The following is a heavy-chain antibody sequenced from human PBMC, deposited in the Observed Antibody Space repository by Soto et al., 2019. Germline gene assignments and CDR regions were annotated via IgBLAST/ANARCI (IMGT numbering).Heavy chain of an antibody. J-gene: IGHJ6*02. Sequence: PGGSLRLSCAPSGFTFSSYSMNWVRQAPGKGLEWVSYISNTGNTIFYTDSVKGRFTISRDNAKNSLYLQMNSLRDEDTAVYYCARSSGARYYYAMDVWGQGTTVTVSS. CDR3: ARSSGARYYYAMDV. D-gene: IGHD2-15*01. V-gene: IGHV3-48*02. CDR1: GFTFSSYS. CDR2: ISNTGNTI.